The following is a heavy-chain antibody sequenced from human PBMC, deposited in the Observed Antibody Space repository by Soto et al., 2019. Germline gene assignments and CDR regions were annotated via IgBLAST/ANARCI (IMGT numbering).Heavy chain of an antibody. CDR2: ISAYNGNT. V-gene: IGHV1-18*01. Sequence: QVQLVQSGAEVKKPGASVKVSCKASGYTFTSYGISWVRQAPGQGLEWMGWISAYNGNTNYAQKLQGRVTMTPDTTTTTAYTEPTSLATDETAVYYSARGPGSEVTYWGQATRVTGSS. D-gene: IGHD4-4*01. J-gene: IGHJ4*02. CDR1: GYTFTSYG. CDR3: ARGPGSEVTY.